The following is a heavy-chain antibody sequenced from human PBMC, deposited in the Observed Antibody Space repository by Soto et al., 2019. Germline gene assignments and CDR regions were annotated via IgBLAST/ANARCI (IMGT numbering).Heavy chain of an antibody. D-gene: IGHD4-17*01. V-gene: IGHV4-4*07. CDR3: AKGGFVDGGYMHHVMDV. CDR1: GNSMFNYY. J-gene: IGHJ6*02. CDR2: VYTDGTA. Sequence: QVHLQESGPGLVKPSGTLSLICTVSGNSMFNYYWSWIRQPAGKGLEWIGRVYTDGTAIYNPSLTMRVSRSVYMSKNHVSPNVPSVTAAETAVYYGAKGGFVDGGYMHHVMDVWGQGATVSVS.